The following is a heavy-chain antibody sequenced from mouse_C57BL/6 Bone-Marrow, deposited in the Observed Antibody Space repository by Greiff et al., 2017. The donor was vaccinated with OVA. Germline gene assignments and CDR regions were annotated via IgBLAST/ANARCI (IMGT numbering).Heavy chain of an antibody. CDR1: GFNIKDYY. D-gene: IGHD3-1*01. CDR3: ARSGDFAY. V-gene: IGHV14-2*01. CDR2: IDPEDGET. J-gene: IGHJ3*01. Sequence: VQLQQSGAELVKPGASVKLSCTASGFNIKDYYMHWVKQRTEQGLEWIGRIDPEDGETKYAPKFQGKDTITADTSSNTADLQLSSLTSEDTAVYYCARSGDFAYWGQGTLVTVSA.